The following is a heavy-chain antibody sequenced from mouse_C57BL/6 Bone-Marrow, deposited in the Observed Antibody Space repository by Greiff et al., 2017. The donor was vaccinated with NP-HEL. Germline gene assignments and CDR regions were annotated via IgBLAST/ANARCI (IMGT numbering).Heavy chain of an antibody. CDR2: ISNGVGST. CDR3: AGLYYDDGGDWYFDV. J-gene: IGHJ1*03. V-gene: IGHV5-12*01. D-gene: IGHD2-4*01. CDR1: GFTFSDYY. Sequence: EVKLVESGGGLVQPGGSLKLSCAASGFTFSDYYMYWVRQTPEKRLEWVAYISNGVGSTYYPDTVKGRFTISRDNAKNTLYLQPSCLKSEDTAMDDCAGLYYDDGGDWYFDVWGTGTTVTVSS.